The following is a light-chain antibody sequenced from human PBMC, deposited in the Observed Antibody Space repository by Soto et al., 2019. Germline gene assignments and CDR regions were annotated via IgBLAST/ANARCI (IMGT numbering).Light chain of an antibody. CDR1: QGISSN. Sequence: IHLTHAPSFLSASVGYRVTITFRASQGISSNLAWYQQKPGKAPKLLIYAASTLQSGVPSRFSGSGSGTEFTLTISSLQPEDFATYYCQQFNSYPITFGQGTRLEIK. V-gene: IGKV1-9*01. J-gene: IGKJ5*01. CDR3: QQFNSYPIT. CDR2: AAS.